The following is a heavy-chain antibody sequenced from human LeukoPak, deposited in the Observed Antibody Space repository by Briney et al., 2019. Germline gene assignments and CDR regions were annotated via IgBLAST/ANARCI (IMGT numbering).Heavy chain of an antibody. CDR3: ARCGYSYGSHFDY. V-gene: IGHV1/OR15-1*01. Sequence: ASVKVSCKASGYIFTDYYMHWVRQAPGQELGWMGRINPNSGGTNYAQKFQGRVTMTRDTSISTAYTELSSLRSEDTALYYCARCGYSYGSHFDYWGQGTLVTVSS. CDR1: GYIFTDYY. J-gene: IGHJ4*02. D-gene: IGHD5-18*01. CDR2: INPNSGGT.